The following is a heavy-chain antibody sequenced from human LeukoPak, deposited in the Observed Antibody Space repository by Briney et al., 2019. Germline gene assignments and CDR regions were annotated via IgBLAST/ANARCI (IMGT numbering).Heavy chain of an antibody. J-gene: IGHJ4*02. CDR3: ARGRDSWYFDY. CDR2: ISHSGST. V-gene: IGHV4-38-2*02. Sequence: SETLSLTCPVSGYSISSGYYWGWIRQPPGKGLEWIATISHSGSTDYNPSLKSRVTISVDTSKNQFSLKLSSVTAADTAVYYCARGRDSWYFDYWGQGTLVTVSS. CDR1: GYSISSGYY. D-gene: IGHD6-13*01.